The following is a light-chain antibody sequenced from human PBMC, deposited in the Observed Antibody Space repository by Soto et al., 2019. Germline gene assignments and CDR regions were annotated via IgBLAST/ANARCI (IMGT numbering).Light chain of an antibody. J-gene: IGLJ2*01. CDR2: EVI. Sequence: QSVLTQPASVSGSPGQSITISCTGTSSDVGSYNLVSWYQQHPGKAPKLMIYEVINRPSGVSNRFSGSKAGNTASLTISGRQAEDEADYYCCSYAGSSTFVVFGGVTKLPVL. CDR1: SSDVGSYNL. V-gene: IGLV2-23*02. CDR3: CSYAGSSTFVV.